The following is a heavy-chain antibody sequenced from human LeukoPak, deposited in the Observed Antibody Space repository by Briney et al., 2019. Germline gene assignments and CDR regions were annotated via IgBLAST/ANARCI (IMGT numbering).Heavy chain of an antibody. CDR3: ARDPGYSYGPYYFDY. CDR1: GYSISSGYY. J-gene: IGHJ4*02. CDR2: IYTSGST. V-gene: IGHV4-4*07. D-gene: IGHD5-18*01. Sequence: SETLSLTCAVSGYSISSGYYWSWIRQPAGKGLEWIGRIYTSGSTNYNPSLKSRVTMSVDTSKNQFSLKLSSVTAADTAVYYCARDPGYSYGPYYFDYWGQGTLVTVSS.